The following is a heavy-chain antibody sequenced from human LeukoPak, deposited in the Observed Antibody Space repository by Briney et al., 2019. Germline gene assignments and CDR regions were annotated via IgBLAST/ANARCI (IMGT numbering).Heavy chain of an antibody. V-gene: IGHV1-2*02. CDR1: GYTFTGYY. CDR2: INPNSGGT. D-gene: IGHD5-18*01. CDR3: ARARTVDTAMVCIDP. Sequence: GASVKVSSKASGYTFTGYYMHWVRQAPGQGLEWMGWINPNSGGTNYAQKFQGRVTMTRDTSISTAYMELSRLRSDDTAVYYCARARTVDTAMVCIDPWGQGTLVTVSS. J-gene: IGHJ5*02.